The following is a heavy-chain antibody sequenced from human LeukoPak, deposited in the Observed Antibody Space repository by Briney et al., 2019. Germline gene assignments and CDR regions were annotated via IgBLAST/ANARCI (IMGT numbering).Heavy chain of an antibody. J-gene: IGHJ4*02. CDR2: ISSSSSYT. CDR1: GFTFSHYY. Sequence: GGSLTLFCAASGFTFSHYYMSWLRQAPGKALEWVSYISSSSSYTNYADPVKGRFTISRDNAKNSLYLQMNSLRAEDTAVYYCARESSGDFRFQIDYWGQGTLVTVSS. D-gene: IGHD6-19*01. V-gene: IGHV3-11*06. CDR3: ARESSGDFRFQIDY.